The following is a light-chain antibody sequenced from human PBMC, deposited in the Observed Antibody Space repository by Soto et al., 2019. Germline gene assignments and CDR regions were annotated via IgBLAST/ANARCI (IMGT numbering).Light chain of an antibody. CDR3: SSYTSSSTVL. CDR1: SSDVGGYNY. J-gene: IGLJ2*01. Sequence: QSALTQPASVSGSPGQSITISCTGTSSDVGGYNYVSWYQQHPGKAPKLTIYDVSNRPSGVSNRFSGSKSGNTACLTISGLQAEDEADYYCSSYTSSSTVLFGGGTQLTVL. CDR2: DVS. V-gene: IGLV2-14*01.